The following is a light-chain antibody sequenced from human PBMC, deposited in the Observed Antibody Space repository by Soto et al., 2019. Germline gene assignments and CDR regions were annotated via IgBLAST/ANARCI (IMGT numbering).Light chain of an antibody. V-gene: IGKV1-5*01. CDR1: QGVSTW. Sequence: DIQMTQYPSTLSASVGERVTISCRASQGVSTWLAWYQRKPGKAPKLLIHDASTLESGIPSRFSGSGSGTEFTLTISSLQPDDFATYYCQQYNSYWTFGQGTKVEIK. J-gene: IGKJ1*01. CDR2: DAS. CDR3: QQYNSYWT.